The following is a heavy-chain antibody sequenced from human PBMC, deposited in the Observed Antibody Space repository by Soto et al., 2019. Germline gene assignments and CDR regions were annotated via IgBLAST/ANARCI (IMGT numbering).Heavy chain of an antibody. CDR3: ARVGSSVSHGHWYFDL. CDR2: IYYSGST. V-gene: IGHV4-31*03. J-gene: IGHJ2*01. CDR1: GGSISSGGYY. D-gene: IGHD3-10*01. Sequence: SETLSITCTVSGGSISSGGYYWSWIRQHPGKGLEWIGYIYYSGSTYYNPSLKSRVTISVDTSKNQFSLKLSSVTAADTAVYYCARVGSSVSHGHWYFDLWGRGTLVTVS.